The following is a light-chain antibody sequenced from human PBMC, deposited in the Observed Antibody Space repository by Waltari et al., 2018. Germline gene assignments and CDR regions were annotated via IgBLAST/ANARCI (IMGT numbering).Light chain of an antibody. J-gene: IGKJ4*01. CDR1: QSVLYSANNKDY. CDR2: WAS. CDR3: QQYYSIPLT. Sequence: DIVMTQSPDSLAVSLGERATINCKSSQSVLYSANNKDYLAWYQQKPGQPATLLIYWASTREFGVPDRFSGSGSGTDFTLTISSLQAEDVAVYYCQQYYSIPLTFGGGTKVEIK. V-gene: IGKV4-1*01.